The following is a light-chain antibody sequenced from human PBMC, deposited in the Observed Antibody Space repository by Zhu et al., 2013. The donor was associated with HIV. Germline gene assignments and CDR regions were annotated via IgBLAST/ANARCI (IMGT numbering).Light chain of an antibody. CDR3: HKYNAAPYT. J-gene: IGKJ2*01. Sequence: QMTQSPSFVSAALGERVTIICRASQAIGDSLAWYHHKTGEVPKLLIYGVSTRSPGVSSRFSGHVSGTEFVLTIASLQSDDTGTYFCHKYNAAPYTFGQGT. V-gene: IGKV1-27*01. CDR1: QAIGDS. CDR2: GVS.